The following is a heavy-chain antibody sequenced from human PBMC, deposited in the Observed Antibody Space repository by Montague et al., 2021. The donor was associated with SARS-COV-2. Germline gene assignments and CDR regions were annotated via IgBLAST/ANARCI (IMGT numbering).Heavy chain of an antibody. J-gene: IGHJ4*02. CDR1: SGPLSAYY. CDR2: IHPYGHT. D-gene: IGHD3-16*01. V-gene: IGHV4-34*01. Sequence: SETLSLTCEVDSGPLSAYYWSWVRQPPGKGLEWIGEIHPYGHTSYNPSLMSRVTLSLGTSSNPFSLKLTSVTAADTAVYYCARGQDHNKGGDYWGQGILVIVSS. CDR3: ARGQDHNKGGDY.